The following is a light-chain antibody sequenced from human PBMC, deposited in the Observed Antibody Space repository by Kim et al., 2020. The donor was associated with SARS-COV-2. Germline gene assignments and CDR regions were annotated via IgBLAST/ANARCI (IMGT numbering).Light chain of an antibody. V-gene: IGLV2-14*03. J-gene: IGLJ1*01. CDR1: SSDIGAFNY. Sequence: GQSITIACTGTSSDIGAFNYLSWFQQHPGKAPKLLIYDVSQRPSGISNRFSGSTSGYTASLTISGLQAEDEADYYCSSYTNANTRLFGPGTKVTVL. CDR2: DVS. CDR3: SSYTNANTRL.